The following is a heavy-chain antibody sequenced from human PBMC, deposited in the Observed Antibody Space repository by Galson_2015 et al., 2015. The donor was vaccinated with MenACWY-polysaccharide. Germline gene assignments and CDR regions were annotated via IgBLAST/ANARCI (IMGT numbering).Heavy chain of an antibody. CDR3: VRDSSWFDH. J-gene: IGHJ5*02. CDR2: ISTSSDYI. CDR1: GFSLGAWY. D-gene: IGHD6-13*01. V-gene: IGHV3-21*06. Sequence: LRLSCAASGFSLGAWYLSWIRQAPGKGLEWVSSISTSSDYIYYADSAKGRFTISRDNAKNSLYLQMNSLRAEDTAVYFCVRDSSWFDHWGQGTLVTVSS.